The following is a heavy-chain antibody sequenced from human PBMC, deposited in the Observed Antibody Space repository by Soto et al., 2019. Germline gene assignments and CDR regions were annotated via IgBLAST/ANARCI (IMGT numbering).Heavy chain of an antibody. Sequence: GASVKVSCKASGYSFTSYAMHWGRQAPGQRLEWMGWINAGNGNTKYSQKFQGRFTISRDNSKNTLYLQMNSLRAEDTAVYYCARDRDSPAFDIWGQGTMVTV. CDR1: GYSFTSYA. CDR2: INAGNGNT. V-gene: IGHV1-3*01. D-gene: IGHD3-22*01. J-gene: IGHJ3*02. CDR3: ARDRDSPAFDI.